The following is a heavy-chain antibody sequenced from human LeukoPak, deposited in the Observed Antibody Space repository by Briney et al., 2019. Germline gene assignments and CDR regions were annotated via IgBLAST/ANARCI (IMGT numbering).Heavy chain of an antibody. D-gene: IGHD3-3*01. Sequence: PGRSLRLSCTASGFTFSSYAMHWVRQAPGKGLEWVAIISYDGNTKDYADSVKGRFTISRDNSKNTLCLQMNSLNTEDTAVYYCARDADFWSGYYTGLDYWGQGTLVTVSS. CDR1: GFTFSSYA. CDR3: ARDADFWSGYYTGLDY. CDR2: ISYDGNTK. J-gene: IGHJ4*02. V-gene: IGHV3-30-3*01.